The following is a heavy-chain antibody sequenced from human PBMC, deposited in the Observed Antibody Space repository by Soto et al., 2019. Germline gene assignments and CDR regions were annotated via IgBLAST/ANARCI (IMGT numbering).Heavy chain of an antibody. CDR2: IWYDGSNK. D-gene: IGHD3-22*01. CDR3: ARDATYYYDSSGYYSEYFQH. CDR1: GFTFSSYG. Sequence: QVQLVESGGGVVQPGRSLRLSCAASGFTFSSYGMHWVRQAPGKGLEWVAVIWYDGSNKYYADAVKGRFTISRDNSKSALYLQMNSLRAEDTAVYYCARDATYYYDSSGYYSEYFQHWGQGTLVTVSS. J-gene: IGHJ1*01. V-gene: IGHV3-33*01.